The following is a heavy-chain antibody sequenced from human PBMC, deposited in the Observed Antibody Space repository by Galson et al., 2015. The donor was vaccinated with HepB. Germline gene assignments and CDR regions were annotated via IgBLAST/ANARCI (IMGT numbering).Heavy chain of an antibody. D-gene: IGHD3-16*02. Sequence: ETLSLTCTVSGGSISSRSYYWGWIRQPPGKGLEWIGSVYYSGVTYYNPSLKGRVTISVDTSKNQFSLRVSSVTAADTAMYYCARALGGSYFYGMDVWGQGTTVAVSS. CDR2: VYYSGVT. V-gene: IGHV4-39*01. CDR3: ARALGGSYFYGMDV. J-gene: IGHJ6*02. CDR1: GGSISSRSYY.